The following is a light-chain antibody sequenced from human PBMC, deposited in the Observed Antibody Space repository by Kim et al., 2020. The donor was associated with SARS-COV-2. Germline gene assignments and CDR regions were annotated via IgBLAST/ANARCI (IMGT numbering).Light chain of an antibody. J-gene: IGLJ2*01. CDR2: QDS. CDR1: ILGGKY. Sequence: PVQTASITCSGDILGGKYTCWYQQKPGQSPVLVIYQDSNRPSGIPDRFSGSNSGNTATLTISGTQAMDEADYYCQAWDSSTVVFGGGTQLTVL. CDR3: QAWDSSTVV. V-gene: IGLV3-1*01.